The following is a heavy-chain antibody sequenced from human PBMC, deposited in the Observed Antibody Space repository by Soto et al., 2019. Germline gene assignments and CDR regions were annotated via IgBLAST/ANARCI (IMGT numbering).Heavy chain of an antibody. Sequence: RGESLKISCKVSGYSFISNWIGWLRQMPGKVLEWMASIYPGDSDTRYSPSFQGQVTISADKSISTAYLQWSSLKASDTAVYYCARHRSYQYDISGYLNIYGMEVWGQGTTVTVSS. V-gene: IGHV5-51*01. CDR1: GYSFISNW. D-gene: IGHD3-22*01. J-gene: IGHJ6*01. CDR2: IYPGDSDT. CDR3: ARHRSYQYDISGYLNIYGMEV.